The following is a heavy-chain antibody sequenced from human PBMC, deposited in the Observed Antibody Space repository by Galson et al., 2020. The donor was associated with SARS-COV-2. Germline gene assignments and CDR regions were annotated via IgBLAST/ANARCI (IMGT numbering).Heavy chain of an antibody. D-gene: IGHD6-13*01. V-gene: IGHV1-18*04. CDR1: GYTFTSYG. CDR2: ISAYNGNT. CDR3: ARDHGYSSNSYYGMDV. J-gene: IGHJ6*02. Sequence: ASVKVSCKASGYTFTSYGISWVRQAPGKGLEWMGWISAYNGNTNYAQKLQGRVTMTTDTSTSTAYMELRSLRSDDTAVYYCARDHGYSSNSYYGMDVWGQGTTVTVSS.